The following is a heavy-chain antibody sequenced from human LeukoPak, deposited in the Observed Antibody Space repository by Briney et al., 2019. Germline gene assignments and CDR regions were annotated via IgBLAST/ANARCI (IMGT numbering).Heavy chain of an antibody. D-gene: IGHD3-22*01. J-gene: IGHJ4*02. V-gene: IGHV3-30*18. CDR2: ISYDGSNK. Sequence: GGSLRLSCAASGFTFSSYGMHWVRQAPGKGLEWVAVISYDGSNKYYADSVKGRFTISRDNSKNTLYLQMNSLRAQDTAVYYCAKAYYYDSSKEPFFDYWGQGTLVTVSS. CDR1: GFTFSSYG. CDR3: AKAYYYDSSKEPFFDY.